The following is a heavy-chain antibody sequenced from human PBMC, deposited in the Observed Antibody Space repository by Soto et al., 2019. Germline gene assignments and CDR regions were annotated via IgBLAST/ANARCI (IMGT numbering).Heavy chain of an antibody. V-gene: IGHV3-53*01. CDR3: ARGTPIDY. CDR1: GFNFSYNA. Sequence: GGSLRLSCVASGFNFSYNAMSWVRQAPGKGLEWVSVIYSGGSTYYADSVKGRFTISRDNSKNTLYLQMNSLRAEDTAVYYCARGTPIDYWGQGTLVTVSS. CDR2: IYSGGST. J-gene: IGHJ4*02. D-gene: IGHD1-1*01.